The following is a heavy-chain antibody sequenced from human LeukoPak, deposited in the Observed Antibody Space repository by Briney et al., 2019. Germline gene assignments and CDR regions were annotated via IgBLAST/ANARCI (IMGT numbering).Heavy chain of an antibody. J-gene: IGHJ4*02. Sequence: PGGSLRLSCAASGFTFSSYGMHWVRQAPGKGLEWVSAISGSGGSTYYADSVKGRFIISRDNAKSSLYLQMNSLRAEDTALYYCARVRYYFDSSGYVDYWGQGTLVTVSS. D-gene: IGHD3-22*01. CDR3: ARVRYYFDSSGYVDY. V-gene: IGHV3-21*04. CDR2: ISGSGGST. CDR1: GFTFSSYG.